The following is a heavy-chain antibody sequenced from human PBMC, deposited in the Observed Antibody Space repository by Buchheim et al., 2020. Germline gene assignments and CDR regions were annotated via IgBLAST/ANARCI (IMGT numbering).Heavy chain of an antibody. D-gene: IGHD3-3*01. CDR2: INHSGST. CDR1: GGSFSGYY. CDR3: ARMQRVPYYDFWSGYPTWYGMDV. Sequence: QVQLQQWGAGLLKPSETLSLTCAVYGGSFSGYYWSWIRQPPGKGLEWIGEINHSGSTNYNPSLKSRVTISVDTSKNQFPLKLSSVTAADTAVYYCARMQRVPYYDFWSGYPTWYGMDVWGQGTT. J-gene: IGHJ6*02. V-gene: IGHV4-34*01.